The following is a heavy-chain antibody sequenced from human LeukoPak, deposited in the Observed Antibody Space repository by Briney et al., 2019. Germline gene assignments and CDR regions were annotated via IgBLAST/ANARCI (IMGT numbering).Heavy chain of an antibody. CDR1: GYTFNGFY. Sequence: GASVKVSCKASGYTFNGFYLHWVRQAPGQGREWMGWINPNSGGTNYAQKFQGRVTMTRETSISTAYMELSRLRSDDTAVYYCARWMATVTTLDYWGQGTLVTVSS. J-gene: IGHJ4*02. V-gene: IGHV1-2*02. CDR2: INPNSGGT. D-gene: IGHD4-11*01. CDR3: ARWMATVTTLDY.